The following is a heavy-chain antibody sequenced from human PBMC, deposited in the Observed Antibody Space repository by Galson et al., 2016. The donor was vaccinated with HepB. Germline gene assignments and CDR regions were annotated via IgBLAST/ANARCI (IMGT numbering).Heavy chain of an antibody. CDR1: GFIFSSYS. CDR3: ASGYSYGYFYY. D-gene: IGHD5-18*01. CDR2: ISSSSSYI. J-gene: IGHJ4*02. V-gene: IGHV3-21*01. Sequence: SLRLSCAASGFIFSSYSMNWVRQAPGKGLEWVSSISSSSSYIYYVDSVKGRFTISSDNAKNSLYLQMNSLRAEDTAVYYCASGYSYGYFYYWGQGTLVTVSS.